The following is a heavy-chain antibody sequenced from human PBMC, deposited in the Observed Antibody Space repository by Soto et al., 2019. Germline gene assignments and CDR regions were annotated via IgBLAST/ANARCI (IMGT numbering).Heavy chain of an antibody. J-gene: IGHJ4*02. CDR2: ISGSGGST. Sequence: AGGSLRLSCAASGFTFSSYAMSWVRQAPGKGLEWVSAISGSGGSTYYADSVKGRFTISRDNSKNTLYLQMNSLGAEDTAVYYCAKKENEVATTPFDYWGQGTLVTVSS. D-gene: IGHD5-12*01. CDR1: GFTFSSYA. V-gene: IGHV3-23*01. CDR3: AKKENEVATTPFDY.